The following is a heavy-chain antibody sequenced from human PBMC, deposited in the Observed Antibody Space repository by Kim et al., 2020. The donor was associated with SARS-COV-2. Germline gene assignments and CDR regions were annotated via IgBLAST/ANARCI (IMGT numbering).Heavy chain of an antibody. CDR2: GNT. Sequence: GNTSYAQKFQGRVTMTRDTSTSTVYMELSSLRSEDTAVYYCARDMFKGDYWGQGTLVTVSS. D-gene: IGHD3-10*02. V-gene: IGHV1-46*01. CDR3: ARDMFKGDY. J-gene: IGHJ4*02.